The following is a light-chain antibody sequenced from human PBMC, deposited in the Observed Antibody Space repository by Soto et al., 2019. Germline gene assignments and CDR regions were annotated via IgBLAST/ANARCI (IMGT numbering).Light chain of an antibody. CDR3: QQLNSFPFT. V-gene: IGKV1-9*01. CDR1: QAISSY. CDR2: AAS. J-gene: IGKJ5*01. Sequence: DIQLTQAPSFLSASAGDRVSITCRASQAISSYLAWYQQKPGRAPKLLIYAASTLQSGVPSRFSGSGSGTEFNLTITSLQPEDFATYYCQQLNSFPFTFGQGTRLEIK.